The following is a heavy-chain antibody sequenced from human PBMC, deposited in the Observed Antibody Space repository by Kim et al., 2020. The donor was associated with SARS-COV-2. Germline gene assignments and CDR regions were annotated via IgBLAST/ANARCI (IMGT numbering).Heavy chain of an antibody. J-gene: IGHJ4*02. CDR3: ARKGSHYGQYFDY. Sequence: GGSLRLSCAASGFTFDDYAMHWVRQTPGKGLEWVSLISGDGYTTYYVDSVKGRFTISRDNNKNSLYLQMNSLRTEDSAFYYCARKGSHYGQYFDYWGQGILVTVSS. V-gene: IGHV3-43*02. D-gene: IGHD4-17*01. CDR2: ISGDGYTT. CDR1: GFTFDDYA.